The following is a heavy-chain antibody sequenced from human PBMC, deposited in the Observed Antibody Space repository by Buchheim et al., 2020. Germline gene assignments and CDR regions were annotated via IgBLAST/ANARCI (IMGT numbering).Heavy chain of an antibody. D-gene: IGHD2-2*01. CDR1: GYTFTGYY. CDR3: ARGRYCSSTSCYTFDY. CDR2: IIPILGIA. V-gene: IGHV1-69*09. J-gene: IGHJ4*02. Sequence: QVQLVQSGAEVKKPGASVKVSCKASGYTFTGYYMHWVRQAPGQGLEWMGRIIPILGIANYAQKFQGRVTITADKSTSTAYMELSSLRSEDTAVYYCARGRYCSSTSCYTFDYWGQGTL.